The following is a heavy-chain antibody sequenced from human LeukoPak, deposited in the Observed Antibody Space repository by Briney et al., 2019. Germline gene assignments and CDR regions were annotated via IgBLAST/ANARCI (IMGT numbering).Heavy chain of an antibody. CDR3: ARDPNSRHLDY. Sequence: GGSLRLSCAVSGFTVSSNYMTWVRQAPGKGLEWVSVIYSGGSTYYADSVKGRFTVSRDNSKNTLFLQMNSLRAEDTAVYYCARDPNSRHLDYWGRGTLVTVSS. V-gene: IGHV3-66*01. J-gene: IGHJ4*02. CDR1: GFTVSSNY. CDR2: IYSGGST. D-gene: IGHD2/OR15-2a*01.